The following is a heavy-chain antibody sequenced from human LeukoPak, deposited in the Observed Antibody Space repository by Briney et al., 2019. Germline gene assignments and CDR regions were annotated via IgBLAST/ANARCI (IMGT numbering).Heavy chain of an antibody. CDR2: INSDGSNT. V-gene: IGHV3-74*01. Sequence: PGGSLRLSCAASGFTFSSYWMHWVRQAPGKGLVWVSRINSDGSNTFYADSVKGRFTISRDNAKNTLYLQVNSLRTEDTAVYYCAISSTAGGGYWGQGTLVTVSS. D-gene: IGHD3-10*01. CDR1: GFTFSSYW. J-gene: IGHJ4*02. CDR3: AISSTAGGGY.